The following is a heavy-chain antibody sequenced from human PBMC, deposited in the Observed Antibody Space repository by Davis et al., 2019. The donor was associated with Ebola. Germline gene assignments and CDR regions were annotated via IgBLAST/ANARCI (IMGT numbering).Heavy chain of an antibody. CDR3: ISTPYYYYGMDV. Sequence: SETLSLTCTVSGGSISSSSYYWGWIRQPPGKGLEWIGYIYYSGSTNYNPSHKSRVTISVNTSKNQFSLKLSSVTAADTAVYYCISTPYYYYGMDVWGQGTTVTVSS. J-gene: IGHJ6*02. V-gene: IGHV4-61*05. CDR1: GGSISSSSYY. D-gene: IGHD2-2*01. CDR2: IYYSGST.